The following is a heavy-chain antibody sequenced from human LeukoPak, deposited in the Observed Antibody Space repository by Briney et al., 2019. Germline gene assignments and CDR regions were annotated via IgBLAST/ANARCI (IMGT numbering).Heavy chain of an antibody. CDR1: GFTFSSYA. CDR2: ISGSGGST. J-gene: IGHJ4*02. Sequence: GSLRLSCAASGFTFSSYAMSWVRQAPGKGLEWVSAISGSGGSTYYADSVKGRFTISRDNAQNSLYLQMNSLRAEDTAVYYCTRGSYGDYEYWGQGTLVTVSS. D-gene: IGHD4-17*01. CDR3: TRGSYGDYEY. V-gene: IGHV3-23*01.